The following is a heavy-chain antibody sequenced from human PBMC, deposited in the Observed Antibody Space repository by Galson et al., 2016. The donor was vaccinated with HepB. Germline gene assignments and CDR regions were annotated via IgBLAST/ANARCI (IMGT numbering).Heavy chain of an antibody. V-gene: IGHV3-74*01. Sequence: SLRLSCAASGFTFSNYWMHWVRQAPGKGLVWVSRVNTDGFSANYADSVKGRFFISRDNGKNTLYLEMNGLRDEDTAVYYCARVRSTAASDFYLYDGMDVWGQGTTVTVSS. CDR1: GFTFSNYW. CDR3: ARVRSTAASDFYLYDGMDV. J-gene: IGHJ6*02. D-gene: IGHD6-13*01. CDR2: VNTDGFSA.